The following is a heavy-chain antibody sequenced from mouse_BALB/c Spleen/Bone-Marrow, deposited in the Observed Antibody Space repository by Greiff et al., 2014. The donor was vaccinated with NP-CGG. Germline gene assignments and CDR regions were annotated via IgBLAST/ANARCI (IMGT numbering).Heavy chain of an antibody. CDR1: GYAFSSYW. Sequence: QVQLKEAGAELVRPGSSVKIFCKASGYAFSSYWMKWGKQRPGKGLEWIGQIYPGDGDTNYNGKFKGKATLTADKSSSTAYMQLSSLTSEDSAVYFCARVRNWADYWGQGTTLTVSS. CDR2: IYPGDGDT. J-gene: IGHJ2*01. CDR3: ARVRNWADY. D-gene: IGHD4-1*01. V-gene: IGHV1-80*01.